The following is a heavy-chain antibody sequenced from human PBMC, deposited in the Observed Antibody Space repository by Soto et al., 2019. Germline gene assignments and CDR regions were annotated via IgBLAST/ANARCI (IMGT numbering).Heavy chain of an antibody. D-gene: IGHD2-21*02. CDR1: GYTFTSYG. CDR3: ARQCPGGGDCYFFDY. J-gene: IGHJ4*02. V-gene: IGHV1-18*04. Sequence: GASVKVYCKASGYTFTSYGISWVRQAPGQGLEWMGWISAYNGNTNYAQKLQGRVTMTTDTSTSTAYMELRSLRSDDTAVYYCARQCPGGGDCYFFDYWGQGTLVTVSS. CDR2: ISAYNGNT.